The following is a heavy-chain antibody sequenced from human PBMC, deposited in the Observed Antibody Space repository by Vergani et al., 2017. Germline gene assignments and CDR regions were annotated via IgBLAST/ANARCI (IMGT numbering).Heavy chain of an antibody. CDR2: IWYDGSNK. Sequence: QVQLVESEGGVVQPGRSLRLSCVASGFTFSSHGMHWVRQAPGKGLEWVAVIWYDGSNKYYGDSVKGRFTISRDNSKNTLYLQMNSLRVEDTAVYYCARGGNEKRLDSWGQGTRVTVSS. D-gene: IGHD3-16*01. CDR3: ARGGNEKRLDS. CDR1: GFTFSSHG. J-gene: IGHJ5*01. V-gene: IGHV3-33*01.